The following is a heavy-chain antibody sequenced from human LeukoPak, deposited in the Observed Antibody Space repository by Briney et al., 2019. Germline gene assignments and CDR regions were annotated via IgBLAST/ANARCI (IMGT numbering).Heavy chain of an antibody. CDR1: GGTFSSYA. J-gene: IGHJ5*02. CDR2: IIPIFGTA. V-gene: IGHV1-69*01. CDR3: ARVQQQLVYAADNWLDP. D-gene: IGHD2-8*01. Sequence: GASVKVSCKASGGTFSSYAISWVRQAPGQGLEWMGGIIPIFGTANYAQKFQGRVTITADESTSTAYMELSSLRSEDTAVYYCARVQQQLVYAADNWLDPWGQGTLVTVSS.